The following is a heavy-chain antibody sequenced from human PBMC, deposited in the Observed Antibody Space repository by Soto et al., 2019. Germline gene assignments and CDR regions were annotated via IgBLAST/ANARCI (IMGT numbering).Heavy chain of an antibody. Sequence: ASVKVSCKASGYTFTNYFIHWVRQAPGQGLEWMGIINPSADSTSYTQKFQGRVTMTRDTSTSTAYMELRSLRSDDTAVYYCARDQSYGGAFDYWGQGTLVTVSP. CDR1: GYTFTNYF. CDR3: ARDQSYGGAFDY. D-gene: IGHD2-21*01. V-gene: IGHV1-46*01. J-gene: IGHJ4*02. CDR2: INPSADST.